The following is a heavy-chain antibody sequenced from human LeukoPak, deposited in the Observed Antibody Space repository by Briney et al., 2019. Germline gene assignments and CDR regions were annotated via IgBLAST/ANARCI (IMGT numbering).Heavy chain of an antibody. J-gene: IGHJ3*02. V-gene: IGHV4-31*03. D-gene: IGHD6-19*01. Sequence: SETLSLTCTVSGGSISSGGYYWSWIRQHPGKGLEWIGYIYYSGSTYYNPSLKSRVTISVDTSKNQFSLKLSSVTAADTAVYYCARLRVYSSGRHDAFDIWGQGTMVTVSS. CDR3: ARLRVYSSGRHDAFDI. CDR2: IYYSGST. CDR1: GGSISSGGYY.